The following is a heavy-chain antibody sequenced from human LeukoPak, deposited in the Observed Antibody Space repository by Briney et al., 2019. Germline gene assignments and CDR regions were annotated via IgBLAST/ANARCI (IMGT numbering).Heavy chain of an antibody. V-gene: IGHV4-38-2*02. CDR2: IYYSGST. J-gene: IGHJ5*02. D-gene: IGHD3-10*01. CDR1: GYSISSGYY. CDR3: AREGDFRWFDP. Sequence: SETLSLTCTVSGYSISSGYYWGWIRQPPGKGLEWIGSIYYSGSTNYNPSLKSRVTISVDTSKNQFSLKLSSVTAADTAVYYCAREGDFRWFDPWGQGTLVTVSS.